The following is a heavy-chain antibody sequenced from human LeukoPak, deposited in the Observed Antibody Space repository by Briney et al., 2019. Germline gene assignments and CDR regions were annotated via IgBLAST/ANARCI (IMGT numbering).Heavy chain of an antibody. CDR3: AKDIGDIAVAGTSY. Sequence: GGSLRLSCAASGFTFSSYGMHWVRQAPGKGLEWVAFIRYDGSNKYYADSVKGRFTISRDNSKNTLYLQMNSLRAEDTAVYYCAKDIGDIAVAGTSYWGQGTLVTVST. CDR1: GFTFSSYG. J-gene: IGHJ4*02. CDR2: IRYDGSNK. V-gene: IGHV3-30*02. D-gene: IGHD6-19*01.